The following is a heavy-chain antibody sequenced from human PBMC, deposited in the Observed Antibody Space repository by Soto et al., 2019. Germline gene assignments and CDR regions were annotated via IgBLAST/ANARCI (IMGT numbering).Heavy chain of an antibody. CDR3: AQVSMGFAMDV. Sequence: QVQLVQSGAEVKKPGTSVKVSCKVSGYTFTEFPMHWVRQAPGKGLEWMGGFDPENGETISAQKFRGRVTMTEDTSTDPAYMELSSLRSEDTAVYYCAQVSMGFAMDVWGQGTTVTVSS. CDR2: FDPENGET. V-gene: IGHV1-24*01. J-gene: IGHJ6*02. CDR1: GYTFTEFP. D-gene: IGHD3-10*01.